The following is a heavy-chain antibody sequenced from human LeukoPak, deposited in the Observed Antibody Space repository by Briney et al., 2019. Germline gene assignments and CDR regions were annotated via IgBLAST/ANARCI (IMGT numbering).Heavy chain of an antibody. D-gene: IGHD3-10*01. Sequence: GGSLRLSCEASGFRLDNHWMTWVRQAPGKGLEWVADINEDGSKIYSLDSVKGRFTISRDNAKNSLSLQLNTLRAEDTAVYYCARWSHVSGRWFLDNWGRGTLVSVSS. CDR3: ARWSHVSGRWFLDN. J-gene: IGHJ4*02. CDR1: GFRLDNHW. V-gene: IGHV3-7*05. CDR2: INEDGSKI.